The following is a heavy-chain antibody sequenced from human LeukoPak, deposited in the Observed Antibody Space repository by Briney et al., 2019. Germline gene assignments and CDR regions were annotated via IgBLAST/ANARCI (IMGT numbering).Heavy chain of an antibody. D-gene: IGHD2-15*01. J-gene: IGHJ4*02. Sequence: ASVKISCKASGYTFTNYYIHWVRQPPGQGLEWMGTIIPSGGSTTYAQKFQGRVTMTRDTSTNTVYMELSSLRFEDTAVYYCARALSGGSNYWGQGTLVTVSS. CDR3: ARALSGGSNY. CDR2: IIPSGGST. V-gene: IGHV1-46*01. CDR1: GYTFTNYY.